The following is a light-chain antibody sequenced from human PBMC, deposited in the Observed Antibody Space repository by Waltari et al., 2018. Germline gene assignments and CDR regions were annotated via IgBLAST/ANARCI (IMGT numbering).Light chain of an antibody. CDR1: SLRSYD. Sequence: SSELTQDPAVSVALGQTVRITCQGDSLRSYDASWYQQKPGQAPILVIYGKDNRPSGIPDRFSGSTSGNTASLTSTGSQAEDEADYYCHSRVVSNVRGAFGGGTKLTVL. V-gene: IGLV3-19*01. CDR2: GKD. J-gene: IGLJ2*01. CDR3: HSRVVSNVRGA.